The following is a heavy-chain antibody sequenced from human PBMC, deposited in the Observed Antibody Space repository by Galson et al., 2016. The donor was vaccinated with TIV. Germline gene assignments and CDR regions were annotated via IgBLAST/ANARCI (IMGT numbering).Heavy chain of an antibody. CDR3: ARVTMIRGTLDY. J-gene: IGHJ4*02. CDR2: ISYDGTNK. D-gene: IGHD3-10*01. CDR1: GFTFSTYA. V-gene: IGHV3-30*04. Sequence: SLRLSCAASGFTFSTYAMYWVRQSQSKGLEWVAFISYDGTNKYYADSVKGRFTVSGDNSKNTLYLQLNNVRPEDTAVYYCARVTMIRGTLDYWGQGTLVTVSS.